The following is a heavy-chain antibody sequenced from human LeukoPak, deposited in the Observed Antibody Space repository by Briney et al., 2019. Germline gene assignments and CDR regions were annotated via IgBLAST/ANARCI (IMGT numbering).Heavy chain of an antibody. D-gene: IGHD3-10*01. Sequence: GASVNVSFTASGYTFTVYYMHWVRQAPGQGLEWMGWINPNSGGTNYAQKFQGRVTMTRDTSISTAYMELSRLRSDDTAVYYCARVTMVRGVIMGNRRFDYWGQGTLVTVSS. CDR1: GYTFTVYY. CDR2: INPNSGGT. V-gene: IGHV1-2*02. CDR3: ARVTMVRGVIMGNRRFDY. J-gene: IGHJ4*02.